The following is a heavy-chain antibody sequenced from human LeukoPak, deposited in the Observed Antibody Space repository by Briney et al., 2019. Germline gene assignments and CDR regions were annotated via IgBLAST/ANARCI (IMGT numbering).Heavy chain of an antibody. CDR2: IIPNSGGT. V-gene: IGHV1-2*02. D-gene: IGHD6-13*01. CDR1: GYTFTGYY. CDR3: ARTSIIAAAGHDY. Sequence: ASVKVSCKASGYTFTGYYMHWVRQAPGQGLEWMGWIIPNSGGTNYAQKFQGRVTMTRDTSISTAYMELSRLRSDDTAVYYCARTSIIAAAGHDYWGQGTLVTVSS. J-gene: IGHJ4*02.